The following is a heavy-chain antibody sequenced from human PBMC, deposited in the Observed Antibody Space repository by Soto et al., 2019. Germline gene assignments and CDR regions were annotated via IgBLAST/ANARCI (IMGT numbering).Heavy chain of an antibody. CDR2: IYYSGST. V-gene: IGHV4-59*08. CDR3: ARCGGDCFNFDY. D-gene: IGHD2-21*02. J-gene: IGHJ4*02. Sequence: QVQLQESGPGLVKPSETLSLTCTVSGGSISSYYWSWIRQPPGKGLEWIGYIYYSGSTNYNPSLKSRATIPVDTSKNQFSLKLSSVTAADTAVYYCARCGGDCFNFDYWGQGTLVTVSS. CDR1: GGSISSYY.